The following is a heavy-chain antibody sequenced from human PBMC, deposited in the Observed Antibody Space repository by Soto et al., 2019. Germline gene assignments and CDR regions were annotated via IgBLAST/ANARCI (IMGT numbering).Heavy chain of an antibody. CDR1: GGSISSDNHY. D-gene: IGHD4-17*01. CDR3: ARGPTVTTDY. V-gene: IGHV4-30-4*01. CDR2: IYLSGST. Sequence: QVQLQESGPGLVKPSETLSLTCTVSGGSISSDNHYWSWFRQTPGKGLEWIGYIYLSGSTFYNPSLKSRVTISIDTSKKQSSLNLSSVTAADTAVYYCARGPTVTTDYWGQGTLVIVSS. J-gene: IGHJ4*02.